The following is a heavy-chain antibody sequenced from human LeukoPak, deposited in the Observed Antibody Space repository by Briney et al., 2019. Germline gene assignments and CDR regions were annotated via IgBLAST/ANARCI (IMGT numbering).Heavy chain of an antibody. Sequence: SGRSLRLSCAASGFTFDDYAMHWVRQAPGKGLEWVSGISWNSGSIGYADSVKGRFTISRDNAKDSLYLQMNSLRAEDTALYYCAKDRGRWLPNDAFDIWGQGTMVTVSS. CDR1: GFTFDDYA. J-gene: IGHJ3*02. V-gene: IGHV3-9*01. CDR2: ISWNSGSI. D-gene: IGHD5-24*01. CDR3: AKDRGRWLPNDAFDI.